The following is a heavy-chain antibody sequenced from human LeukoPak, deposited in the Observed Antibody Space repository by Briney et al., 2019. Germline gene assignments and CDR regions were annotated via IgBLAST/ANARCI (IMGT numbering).Heavy chain of an antibody. CDR1: GFTFSSYG. CDR2: IWYDGSNK. Sequence: GGSLRLSCAASGFTFSSYGMHWVRQAPGKGLEWVAAIWYDGSNKYYADSVKGRFTISRDNSKNTLYLQMNSLRAEDTAVYYCARDRTIYYDILTGYPASYGMDVWGKGTTVTVPS. V-gene: IGHV3-33*01. J-gene: IGHJ6*04. D-gene: IGHD3-9*01. CDR3: ARDRTIYYDILTGYPASYGMDV.